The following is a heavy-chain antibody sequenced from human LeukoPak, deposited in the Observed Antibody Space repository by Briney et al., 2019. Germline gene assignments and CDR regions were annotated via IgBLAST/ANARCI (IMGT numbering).Heavy chain of an antibody. Sequence: GGSLRLSCAASGFTFRTYGMLWVRQAPGKGLGWVAFIRFDGSNKYYADSVKGRFTISRDNSKNTLYLQMNSLTTDETAVYYCAKDGASERVAARHFDNWGQGTLVTVSS. CDR1: GFTFRTYG. V-gene: IGHV3-30*02. CDR2: IRFDGSNK. D-gene: IGHD6-6*01. J-gene: IGHJ4*02. CDR3: AKDGASERVAARHFDN.